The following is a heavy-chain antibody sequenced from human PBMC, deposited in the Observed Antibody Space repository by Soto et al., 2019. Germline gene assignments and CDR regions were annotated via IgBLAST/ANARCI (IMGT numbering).Heavy chain of an antibody. CDR1: GFTFSSYW. D-gene: IGHD3-3*01. Sequence: GGSLRLSCAASGFTFSSYWMHWVRQAPGKGLVWVLRINSDGSSTSYADSVKGRFTISRDNAKNTLYLQMNSLRAEDTAVYYCAREGILEWLLWGYYYYYYYMDVWGKGTTVTVSS. J-gene: IGHJ6*03. CDR2: INSDGSST. V-gene: IGHV3-74*01. CDR3: AREGILEWLLWGYYYYYYYMDV.